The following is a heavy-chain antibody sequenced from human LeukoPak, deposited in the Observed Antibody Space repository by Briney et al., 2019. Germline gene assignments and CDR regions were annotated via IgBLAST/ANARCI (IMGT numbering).Heavy chain of an antibody. J-gene: IGHJ4*02. CDR1: GFTFRDYY. V-gene: IGHV3-11*06. CDR3: ARGGDGYNWYYFDY. Sequence: GGSLRLSCAASGFTFRDYYMSWIRQAPGKGLEWVSYISSSSSYTNYADSVKGRFTISRDNAKNSLYLQMNSLRAEDTAVYYCARGGDGYNWYYFDYWGQGTLVTASS. D-gene: IGHD5-24*01. CDR2: ISSSSSYT.